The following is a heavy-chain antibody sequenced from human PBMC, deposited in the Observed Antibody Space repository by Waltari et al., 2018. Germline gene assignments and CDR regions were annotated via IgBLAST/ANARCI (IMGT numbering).Heavy chain of an antibody. CDR1: GGSISSSSYY. CDR2: IYYSGSN. D-gene: IGHD3-3*01. CDR3: ARQGTRTIFGVASVDWFDP. Sequence: QLQLQESGPGLVKPSETLSLTCTVSGGSISSSSYYWGWIRQPPGKGLEWIGSIYYSGSNYYNPSLKRRVTISVDTYKNQFSLKLSVVTAADTAVYYCARQGTRTIFGVASVDWFDPWGQGTLVTVSS. V-gene: IGHV4-39*01. J-gene: IGHJ5*02.